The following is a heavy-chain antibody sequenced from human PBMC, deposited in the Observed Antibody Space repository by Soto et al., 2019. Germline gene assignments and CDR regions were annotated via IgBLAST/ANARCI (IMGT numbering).Heavy chain of an antibody. CDR3: ATVAARRGWFDP. CDR2: FDPEDGET. V-gene: IGHV1-24*01. J-gene: IGHJ5*02. CDR1: GYTLTELS. D-gene: IGHD6-6*01. Sequence: ASVKVSCKVSGYTLTELSVHWVRQAPGKGLEWMGGFDPEDGETIYAQKFQGRVTMTEDTSTDTAYMELSSLRSEDTAVYYCATVAARRGWFDPWGQGTLVTVSS.